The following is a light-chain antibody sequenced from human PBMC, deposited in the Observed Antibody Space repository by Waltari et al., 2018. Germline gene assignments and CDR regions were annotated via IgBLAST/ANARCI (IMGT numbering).Light chain of an antibody. J-gene: IGKJ1*01. CDR2: DAS. V-gene: IGKV3-11*01. CDR3: QQRGHWPLT. CDR1: QSFNNF. Sequence: VLTQSPGTLSASPGERVTPSRRASQSFNNFLAWYQQKPGQAPRLLMYDASKRAAGIPARFSGSGSGTDFTLTINSLDPEDFAVYYCQQRGHWPLTFGQGTNVEMK.